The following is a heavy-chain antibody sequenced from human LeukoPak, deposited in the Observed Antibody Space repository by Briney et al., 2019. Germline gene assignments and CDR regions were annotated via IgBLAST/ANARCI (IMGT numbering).Heavy chain of an antibody. CDR3: ARGLSGNYYYYHAMDV. J-gene: IGHJ6*02. V-gene: IGHV3-30-3*01. CDR1: GFTFTSYA. Sequence: GGSLRLSCAASGFTFTSYAMHWVRQAPGKGLEWVAVISYDGSNKYYVESVKGRFTISRDNSKNTLYLQMNSLRTEDTAVYYCARGLSGNYYYYHAMDVWGQGTTVTGSS. CDR2: ISYDGSNK. D-gene: IGHD6-19*01.